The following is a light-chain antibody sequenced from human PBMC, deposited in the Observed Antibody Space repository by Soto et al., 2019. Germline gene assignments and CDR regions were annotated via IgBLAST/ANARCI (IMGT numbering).Light chain of an antibody. CDR2: AS. Sequence: EIVLTQSPGTLSLSPGERATLSCRASQSFSDSYLARYQQKPGQAPRLLIYASRRATSIPDRFSGSGSGTDFALTISRLEPEDFAVYYCQHYGTSALFGPGTKVDIK. J-gene: IGKJ3*01. V-gene: IGKV3-20*01. CDR1: QSFSDSY. CDR3: QHYGTSAL.